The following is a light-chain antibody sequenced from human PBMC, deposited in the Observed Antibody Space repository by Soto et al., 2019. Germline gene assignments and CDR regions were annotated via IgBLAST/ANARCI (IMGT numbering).Light chain of an antibody. CDR3: QQANSIWIT. CDR1: QSVFHSPNNKNY. J-gene: IGKJ5*01. Sequence: DIVMTQSPDSLAVSLGELATINCKSSQSVFHSPNNKNYLAWYQQKPGKAPQLLIYEASSLQSGVPSRFSGSGSGTDFTLTSTSLQPEDFATYYCQQANSIWITFGQGTRLEIK. V-gene: IGKV4-1*01. CDR2: EAS.